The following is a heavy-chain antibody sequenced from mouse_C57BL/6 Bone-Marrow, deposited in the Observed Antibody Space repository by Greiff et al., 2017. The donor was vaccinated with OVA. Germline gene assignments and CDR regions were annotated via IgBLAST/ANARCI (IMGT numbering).Heavy chain of an antibody. J-gene: IGHJ3*01. CDR3: ARDYDYEGFAY. CDR1: GYTFTDYN. Sequence: VPLQQSGPELVKPGASVKMSCKASGYTFTDYNMHWVKQSHGKSLEWIGYINPNNGGTSYNQKFKGKATLTVNNSSSTAYMELRSLTSEDSAVYYCARDYDYEGFAYWGQGAQVTVSA. V-gene: IGHV1-22*01. CDR2: INPNNGGT. D-gene: IGHD2-4*01.